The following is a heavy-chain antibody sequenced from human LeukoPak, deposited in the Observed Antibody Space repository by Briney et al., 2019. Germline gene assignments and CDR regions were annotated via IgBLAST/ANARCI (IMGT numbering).Heavy chain of an antibody. CDR1: GFTFSSYW. D-gene: IGHD1-26*01. Sequence: GGSLRLSCAASGFTFSSYWMHWVRQAPGKGLEWVSAISGSGGSTYYADSVKGRFTISRDNSKNTLYLQMNSLRAEDTAVYYCAKVVGAPRSPEDYWGQGTLVTVSS. J-gene: IGHJ4*02. V-gene: IGHV3-23*01. CDR3: AKVVGAPRSPEDY. CDR2: ISGSGGST.